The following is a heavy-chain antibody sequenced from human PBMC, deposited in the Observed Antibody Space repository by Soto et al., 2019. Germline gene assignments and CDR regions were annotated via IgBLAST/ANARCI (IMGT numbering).Heavy chain of an antibody. CDR3: ARRIVATIYYFDY. Sequence: QVQLRESGPGLVKPSQPLYLTCTVSGGSISSGGYYWSWIRQHPGKGLEWIAYIDYSGSTYYNPSLKSRVTISVDTSKNQFSLKLSSVTAADTAVYYCARRIVATIYYFDYWGQGTLVTVSS. CDR1: GGSISSGGYY. J-gene: IGHJ4*02. CDR2: IDYSGST. V-gene: IGHV4-31*03. D-gene: IGHD5-12*01.